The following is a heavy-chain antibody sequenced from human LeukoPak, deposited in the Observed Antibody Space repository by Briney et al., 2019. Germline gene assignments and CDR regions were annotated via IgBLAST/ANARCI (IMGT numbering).Heavy chain of an antibody. D-gene: IGHD3-22*01. CDR1: GYTFTSYG. CDR2: ISAYNGNT. V-gene: IGHV1-18*01. Sequence: GASVKVSCKASGYTFTSYGISWVRQAPGQGLEWMGWISAYNGNTNYAQKLQGRVTMTTDTSTSTAYMELRSLRSDDTAVYYCARVPYDSSGYYYVLPNFDYWGQGTLVTVPS. CDR3: ARVPYDSSGYYYVLPNFDY. J-gene: IGHJ4*02.